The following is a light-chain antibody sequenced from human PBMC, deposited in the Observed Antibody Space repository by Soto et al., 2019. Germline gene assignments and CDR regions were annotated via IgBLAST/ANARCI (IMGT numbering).Light chain of an antibody. CDR2: AAS. Sequence: AIQLTQSPSSLSASVGDRITIICRASQDISNDFGWFQQKPGKAPKLLIYAASILQPGVPSRFSGSGSGSAFSLTITSLQPEDFATYYCLQDYSSPITFGQGTRLDIK. CDR1: QDISND. J-gene: IGKJ5*01. CDR3: LQDYSSPIT. V-gene: IGKV1-6*02.